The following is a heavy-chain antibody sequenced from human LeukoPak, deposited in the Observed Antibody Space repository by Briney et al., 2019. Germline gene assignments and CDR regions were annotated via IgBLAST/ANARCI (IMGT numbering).Heavy chain of an antibody. CDR2: IRYDGSNK. CDR1: GFTFSSYG. CDR3: ARGGTKPEVFDY. Sequence: GGSLRLSCAASGFTFSSYGMHWVRQAPGKGLEWVAFIRYDGSNKYYADSVKGRFTISRDNSKNTLYLQMNSLRAEDTAVYYCARGGTKPEVFDYWGQGTLGTVSS. V-gene: IGHV3-30*02. J-gene: IGHJ4*02.